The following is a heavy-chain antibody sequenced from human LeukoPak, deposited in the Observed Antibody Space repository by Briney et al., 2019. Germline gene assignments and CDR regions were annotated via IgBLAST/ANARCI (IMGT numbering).Heavy chain of an antibody. CDR1: GFTFSSSS. CDR3: ARTRYDYGDYYFDY. Sequence: GGSLRLSCAASGFTFSSSSISWVRQAPGKGLEWVAVISYDGSNKYYADSVKGRFTISGDNSKNTLFLQMNSLRAEDTAAYYCARTRYDYGDYYFDYWGQGTLVTVSS. J-gene: IGHJ4*02. D-gene: IGHD4-17*01. V-gene: IGHV3-30-3*01. CDR2: ISYDGSNK.